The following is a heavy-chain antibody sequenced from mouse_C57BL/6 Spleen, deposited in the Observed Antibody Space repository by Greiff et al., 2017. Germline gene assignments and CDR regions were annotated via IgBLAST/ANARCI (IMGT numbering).Heavy chain of an antibody. CDR3: ARGRVFITTVVDY. V-gene: IGHV1-52*01. J-gene: IGHJ2*01. Sequence: QVQLQQPGAELVRPGSSVKLSCKASGYTFTSYWMHWVKQRPIQGLEWIGNIDPSDSETHYNQKFKDKATLTVDKSSSTAYMQLSSLTSEDSAVYYCARGRVFITTVVDYWGQGTTLTVSS. CDR2: IDPSDSET. D-gene: IGHD1-1*01. CDR1: GYTFTSYW.